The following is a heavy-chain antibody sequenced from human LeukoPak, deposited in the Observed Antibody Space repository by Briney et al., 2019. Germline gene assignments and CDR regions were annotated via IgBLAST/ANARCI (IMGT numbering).Heavy chain of an antibody. V-gene: IGHV3-30*18. J-gene: IGHJ4*02. CDR1: GFTFSSYG. CDR3: AKDPEQLLLGDYFDY. Sequence: PGRSLRLSCAASGFTFSSYGMHWVRQAPGKGLEWVAVISYDGSNKYYADSVKGRFTISRDNSKNTLYLQMNSLRAEDTAVYYCAKDPEQLLLGDYFDYWGQGTLVTVSS. CDR2: ISYDGSNK. D-gene: IGHD2-15*01.